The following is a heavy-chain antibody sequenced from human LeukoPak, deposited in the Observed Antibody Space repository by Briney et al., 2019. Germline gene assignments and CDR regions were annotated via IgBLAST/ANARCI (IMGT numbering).Heavy chain of an antibody. CDR2: ISSDSSYI. Sequence: HPGGSLRLSCAASGFTFSSYTMNWVRQAPGKGLEWVSYISSDSSYIFYADSVKGRFTDSRGNAKNSLYLQMNSLRDEDTAVYYCARGGTTGTTNFDYWGQGTLVTVSS. D-gene: IGHD1-1*01. V-gene: IGHV3-48*02. J-gene: IGHJ4*02. CDR1: GFTFSSYT. CDR3: ARGGTTGTTNFDY.